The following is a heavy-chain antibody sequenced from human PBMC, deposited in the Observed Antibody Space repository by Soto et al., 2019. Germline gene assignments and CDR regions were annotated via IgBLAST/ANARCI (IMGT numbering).Heavy chain of an antibody. CDR2: ISYDGSNK. CDR3: ASLYYDFWSGYSTQSHDAFDI. D-gene: IGHD3-3*01. V-gene: IGHV3-30-3*01. J-gene: IGHJ3*02. CDR1: VFTFSSYA. Sequence: PVGSLRLSCASSVFTFSSYAMHCVRHSPGKWLEWVAVISYDGSNKYYADSVKGRFTISRDNSKNTLYLQMNSLRAEDTAVYYCASLYYDFWSGYSTQSHDAFDIWGQGTMVNVS.